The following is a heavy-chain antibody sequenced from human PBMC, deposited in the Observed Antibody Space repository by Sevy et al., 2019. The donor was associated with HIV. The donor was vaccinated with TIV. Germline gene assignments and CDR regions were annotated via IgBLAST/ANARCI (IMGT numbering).Heavy chain of an antibody. Sequence: ASVKVSCKASGYTFTSYGISWVRQAPGQGLEWMGWISAYNGNTNYAQKLQGRVTMTTDTSTNTAYMELRSLRSDDTAVYYCARDYYDSSGYEGWFDPWGQGTLVTVSS. D-gene: IGHD3-22*01. CDR2: ISAYNGNT. J-gene: IGHJ5*02. CDR3: ARDYYDSSGYEGWFDP. CDR1: GYTFTSYG. V-gene: IGHV1-18*04.